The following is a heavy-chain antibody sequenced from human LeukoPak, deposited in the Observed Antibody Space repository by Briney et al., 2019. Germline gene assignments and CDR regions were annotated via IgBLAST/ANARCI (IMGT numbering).Heavy chain of an antibody. J-gene: IGHJ4*02. V-gene: IGHV1-46*01. D-gene: IGHD3-3*01. CDR3: ARDGAYYDFWSGYLSAHPFDY. CDR1: GYTFTSYY. CDR2: INPSGGST. Sequence: ASVKVSCKASGYTFTSYYMHWVRQAPGQGLEWMGIINPSGGSTSYAQKFQGRVTMTRDTSTSTVYMELSSLRSEDTAVYYCARDGAYYDFWSGYLSAHPFDYWGQGTLVTVSS.